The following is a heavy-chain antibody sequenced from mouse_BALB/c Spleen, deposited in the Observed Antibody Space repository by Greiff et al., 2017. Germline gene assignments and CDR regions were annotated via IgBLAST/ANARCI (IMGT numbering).Heavy chain of an antibody. CDR3: ARDGGNYVGFAD. V-gene: IGHV5-6*01. Sequence: EVKLMESGGDLVKPGGSLKLSCAASGFTFSSYGMSWVRQTPDKRLEWVATISSGGSYTYYPDSVKGRFTISRDNAKNTLYLQMSSLKSEDTAMYYCARDGGNYVGFADWGQGTLVTVSA. CDR2: ISSGGSYT. CDR1: GFTFSSYG. J-gene: IGHJ3*01. D-gene: IGHD2-1*01.